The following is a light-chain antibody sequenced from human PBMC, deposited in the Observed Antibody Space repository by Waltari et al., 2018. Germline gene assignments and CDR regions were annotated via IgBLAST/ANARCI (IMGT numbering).Light chain of an antibody. Sequence: ETVMTQSPATLSVSPGERVTLSCRASQNIYTNLAWYQQKPGQAPRVLVYGASTRASGIPVRFSGSGSRTEFTLTISSLQSEDCAVYFCQQYYGWPLTFGGGFKVEVK. CDR1: QNIYTN. CDR3: QQYYGWPLT. J-gene: IGKJ4*01. CDR2: GAS. V-gene: IGKV3D-15*01.